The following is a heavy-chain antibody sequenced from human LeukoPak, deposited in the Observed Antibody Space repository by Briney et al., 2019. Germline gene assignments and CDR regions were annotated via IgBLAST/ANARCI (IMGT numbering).Heavy chain of an antibody. Sequence: SETLSLTCTVSGGSIRIYYWMGLRQPPGKGLEWIGYIYYSGSTYYDPSLKSRVTISVDTSKNQFSLKLNGVTAADTAVYYWARNKPLDPFDIWGQGTMVTVSS. J-gene: IGHJ3*02. D-gene: IGHD1/OR15-1a*01. CDR3: ARNKPLDPFDI. V-gene: IGHV4-59*01. CDR1: GGSIRIYY. CDR2: IYYSGST.